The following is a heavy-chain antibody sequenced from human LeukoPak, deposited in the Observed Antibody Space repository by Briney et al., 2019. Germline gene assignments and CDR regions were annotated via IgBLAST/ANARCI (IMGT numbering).Heavy chain of an antibody. V-gene: IGHV3-11*01. D-gene: IGHD1/OR15-1a*01. Sequence: GGSLRLSCAASGFTFSDHYMRWIRETPGEGLEWVSYISNRGYSTYYADSVKGRFTISRDNAKNSLYLEMQSLRAEDTAVYYCARNKRRFDQWGQGTVVTVSS. CDR3: ARNKRRFDQ. J-gene: IGHJ4*02. CDR1: GFTFSDHY. CDR2: ISNRGYST.